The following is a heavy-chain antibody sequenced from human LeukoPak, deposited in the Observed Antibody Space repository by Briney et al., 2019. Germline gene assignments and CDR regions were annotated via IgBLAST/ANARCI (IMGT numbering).Heavy chain of an antibody. CDR2: ISGSGGST. CDR1: GFTFSSYA. Sequence: GGSLRLSCAASGFTFSSYAMSWVRQAPGKGLEWVSAISGSGGSTDYADSVKGRFTISRDDAKNSLYLQMNSLRAEDTAVYYCARVAGYSGYDLYYYDSSGYYYSDYWGQGTLVTVSS. J-gene: IGHJ4*02. CDR3: ARVAGYSGYDLYYYDSSGYYYSDY. V-gene: IGHV3-23*01. D-gene: IGHD3-22*01.